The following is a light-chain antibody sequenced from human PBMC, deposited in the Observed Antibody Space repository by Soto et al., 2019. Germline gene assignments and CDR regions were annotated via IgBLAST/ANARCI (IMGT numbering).Light chain of an antibody. J-gene: IGKJ1*01. CDR1: QSVSNNY. Sequence: IVLTQSPGTLSLSPGERATLSCRASQSVSNNYLAWYQQKPGQAPRLLIYGASSRATGIPDRFSGSGSGTDFTLTISRLEPEDFGVYYCQQYGRPFGQGTKVDIK. V-gene: IGKV3-20*01. CDR2: GAS. CDR3: QQYGRP.